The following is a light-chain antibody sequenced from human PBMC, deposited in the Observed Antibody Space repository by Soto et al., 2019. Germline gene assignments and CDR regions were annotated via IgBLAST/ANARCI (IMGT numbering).Light chain of an antibody. Sequence: QSVLTQPASVSGSPGQSIAISCTGTTSDVGRYNYVSWYQQHPGRAPKLMIYDVSNRPSGVSNRFSGSKSGNTASLTISGLQAEDEADYYCSSHTSSGTRVFGGGTKLTVL. CDR2: DVS. CDR1: TSDVGRYNY. J-gene: IGLJ2*01. CDR3: SSHTSSGTRV. V-gene: IGLV2-14*01.